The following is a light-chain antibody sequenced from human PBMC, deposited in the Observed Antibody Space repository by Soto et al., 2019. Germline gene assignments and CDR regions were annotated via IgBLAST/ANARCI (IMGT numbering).Light chain of an antibody. V-gene: IGKV3-11*01. Sequence: EMVLTQSPATLSLSPGAIDTLSGRARQSVSSYFAWYQQKPGQAPRLLIYDASNRATGIPARFSGSGSGTDFTLTISSLEPEDFAVYYCQQRSNWPLFTCGPGTKVDIK. CDR2: DAS. CDR1: QSVSSY. CDR3: QQRSNWPLFT. J-gene: IGKJ3*01.